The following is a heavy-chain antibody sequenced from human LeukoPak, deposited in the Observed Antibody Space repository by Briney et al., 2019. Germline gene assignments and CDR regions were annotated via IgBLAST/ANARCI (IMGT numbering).Heavy chain of an antibody. J-gene: IGHJ5*02. V-gene: IGHV1-18*01. Sequence: ASVKVSCKASGYTFGSYFLSWVRQAPGQGLEWMGWISAYNGNTNYAQKLQGRVTMTTDTSTSTAYMELRSLRSDDTAVYYCARDGDWNYVSWFDPWGQGTLVTVSS. D-gene: IGHD1-7*01. CDR1: GYTFGSYF. CDR2: ISAYNGNT. CDR3: ARDGDWNYVSWFDP.